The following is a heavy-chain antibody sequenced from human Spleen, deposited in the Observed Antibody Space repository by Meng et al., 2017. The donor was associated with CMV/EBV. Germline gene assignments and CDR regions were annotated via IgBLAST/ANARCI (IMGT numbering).Heavy chain of an antibody. V-gene: IGHV4-34*01. Sequence: YGGSFSGYYWSWIRQPPGKGLEWIGEIRHSGSTNYNPSLKSRVTISVDTSKNQFSLKLSSVTAADTAVYYCARSKSLYSGYDYYSLDYWGQGTLVTVSS. J-gene: IGHJ4*02. CDR2: IRHSGST. D-gene: IGHD5-12*01. CDR1: GGSFSGYY. CDR3: ARSKSLYSGYDYYSLDY.